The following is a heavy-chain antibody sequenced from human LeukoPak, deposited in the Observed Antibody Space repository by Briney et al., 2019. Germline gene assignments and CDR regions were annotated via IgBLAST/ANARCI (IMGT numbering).Heavy chain of an antibody. J-gene: IGHJ5*02. CDR3: ARQGDYYDSSGYL. Sequence: KPSETLSLTCTVSGGSISSYYWSWIRQPPGKGLEWIGYIYYSGSTNYNPSLKSRVTISVDTSKNQFSLKLSTVTAADTAVYYCARQGDYYDSSGYLWGQGTLVTVSS. V-gene: IGHV4-59*01. CDR1: GGSISSYY. D-gene: IGHD3-22*01. CDR2: IYYSGST.